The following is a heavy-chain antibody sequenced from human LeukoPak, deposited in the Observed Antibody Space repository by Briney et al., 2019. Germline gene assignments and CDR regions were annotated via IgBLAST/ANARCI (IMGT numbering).Heavy chain of an antibody. J-gene: IGHJ4*02. V-gene: IGHV3-48*03. CDR3: ATDPNPTTITTTSGY. CDR2: ISSSGSTK. Sequence: PGGSLRLSCAASGFTFSSYEMNWVRQAPGKGLEWVSYISSSGSTKDYADSVKGRFTISRDNAKNSLYLQMNSLRAEDTGIYYCATDPNPTTITTTSGYWGQGTLVTVSS. D-gene: IGHD4-11*01. CDR1: GFTFSSYE.